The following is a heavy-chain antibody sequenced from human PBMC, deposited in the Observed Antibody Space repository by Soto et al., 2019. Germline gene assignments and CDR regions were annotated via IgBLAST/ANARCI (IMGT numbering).Heavy chain of an antibody. CDR3: AKDTHDRRGIFDC. D-gene: IGHD3-3*01. J-gene: IGHJ4*02. CDR2: ISYDGSNK. V-gene: IGHV3-30*18. CDR1: GFTFSSYG. Sequence: HLGGSLRLSCAASGFTFSSYGMHWVRQAPGKGLEWVAVISYDGSNKYYADPVKGRFTISRDNSKNTLYLQMNSLRAEDTAVYYCAKDTHDRRGIFDCWGQGTLVTVSS.